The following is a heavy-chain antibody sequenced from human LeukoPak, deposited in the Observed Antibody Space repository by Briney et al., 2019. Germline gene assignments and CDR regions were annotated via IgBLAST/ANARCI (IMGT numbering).Heavy chain of an antibody. J-gene: IGHJ4*02. Sequence: SVKVSCKASGGTFSSYAISWVRQAPGQGLEWMGRIIPIFGTANHAQKFQGRVTITTDESTSTAYMELSSLRSEDTAVYYCARSEYYYDSSGYYCFDYWGQGTLVTVSS. CDR3: ARSEYYYDSSGYYCFDY. D-gene: IGHD3-22*01. CDR2: IIPIFGTA. V-gene: IGHV1-69*05. CDR1: GGTFSSYA.